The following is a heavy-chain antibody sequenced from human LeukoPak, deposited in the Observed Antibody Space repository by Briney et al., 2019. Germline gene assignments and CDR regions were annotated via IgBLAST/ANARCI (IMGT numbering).Heavy chain of an antibody. J-gene: IGHJ4*02. Sequence: PGGSLRLSCAASGFTFSGSVMHWVRQASGKGLEWVGRIRSKANNYATAYAASVKGRFTISRDDSKNMAHLQMNSLKIEDTAVYYCTRPGYSYGPFDYWGQGTLVTVSS. CDR1: GFTFSGSV. D-gene: IGHD5-18*01. V-gene: IGHV3-73*01. CDR3: TRPGYSYGPFDY. CDR2: IRSKANNYAT.